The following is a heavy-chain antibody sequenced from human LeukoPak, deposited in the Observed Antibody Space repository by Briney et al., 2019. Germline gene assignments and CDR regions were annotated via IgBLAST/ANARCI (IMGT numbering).Heavy chain of an antibody. CDR1: GYTFTSYD. CDR3: ARYRRGQGDFWSGPSHYYYMDV. D-gene: IGHD3-3*01. J-gene: IGHJ6*03. V-gene: IGHV1-8*03. CDR2: MNPNSGNT. Sequence: ASVKVSCKASGYTFTSYDINWVRQATGQGLEWMGWMNPNSGNTGYAQKFQGRVTITRNTSISAAYMELSSLRSEDTAVYYCARYRRGQGDFWSGPSHYYYMDVWGKGTTVTVPS.